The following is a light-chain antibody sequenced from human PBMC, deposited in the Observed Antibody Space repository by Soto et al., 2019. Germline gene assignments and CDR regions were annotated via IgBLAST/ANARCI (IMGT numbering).Light chain of an antibody. V-gene: IGLV2-14*01. Sequence: QSALTQPASVSGSPGQSITISCTGTISDVGGYNYVSWYQQFSGKAPTLIIYEVTNRPSGISNRFSGSKSGETASPTISRLRAEDEADYYCSAYRSGSTVVFGGGTKVTVL. CDR2: EVT. CDR1: ISDVGGYNY. J-gene: IGLJ2*01. CDR3: SAYRSGSTVV.